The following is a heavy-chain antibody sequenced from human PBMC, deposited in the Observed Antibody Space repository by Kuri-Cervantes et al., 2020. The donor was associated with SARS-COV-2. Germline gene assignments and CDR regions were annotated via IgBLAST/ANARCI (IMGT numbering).Heavy chain of an antibody. J-gene: IGHJ4*02. V-gene: IGHV1-69*06. D-gene: IGHD3-3*01. CDR3: AREGGSGNPGAGEV. CDR2: IIPIFCTA. CDR1: GGTFSSYA. Sequence: SVMVSCKASGGTFSSYAISWVRQAPGQGLEWMGGIIPIFCTANYAQKFQGRVTITADKSTSRAYMELSSLRSEDTAVYYCAREGGSGNPGAGEVWGQGTLVTVSS.